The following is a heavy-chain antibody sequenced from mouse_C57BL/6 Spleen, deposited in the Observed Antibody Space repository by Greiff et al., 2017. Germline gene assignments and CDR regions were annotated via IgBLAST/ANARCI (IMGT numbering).Heavy chain of an antibody. CDR2: ISSGGSYT. V-gene: IGHV5-6*01. D-gene: IGHD3-2*02. J-gene: IGHJ3*01. CDR1: GFTFSSYG. CDR3: ASLDSSGHSFAY. Sequence: EVQLVESGGDLVKPGGSLKLSCAASGFTFSSYGMSWVRQTPDKRLEWVATISSGGSYTYYPDSVKGRFTISRDNAKNTLYLQMSSLKSEDTAMYYCASLDSSGHSFAYWGQGTLVTVSA.